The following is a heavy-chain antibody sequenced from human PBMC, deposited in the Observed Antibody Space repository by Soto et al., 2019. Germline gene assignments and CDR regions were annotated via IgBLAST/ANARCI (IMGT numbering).Heavy chain of an antibody. CDR1: ASSISIYY. V-gene: IGHV4-38-2*02. CDR2: IYHSGSS. Sequence: QVHLQESGPGLVKPSETLSLTCAIGASSISIYYWGWIRQPPGKGLEWIGSIYHSGSSYYNPSLKSRVSLSLDTSKGQLSLNLTSVTAAATAVYYCAREDDGAGMDVWGQGTTVIVSS. CDR3: AREDDGAGMDV. D-gene: IGHD1-1*01. J-gene: IGHJ6*02.